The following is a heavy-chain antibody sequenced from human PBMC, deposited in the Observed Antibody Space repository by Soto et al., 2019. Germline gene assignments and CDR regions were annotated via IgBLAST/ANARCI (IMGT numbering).Heavy chain of an antibody. CDR2: IYYSGST. Sequence: QVQLQESGPGLVKPSETLSLTCTVSGGSISSYYWSWIRQPPGKGLEWIGYIYYSGSTNYNPSLKSRVTISVDTSKNQFSLKLSSVTAADTAVYYCARRRYYDSSGYHWYFDLWGRGTLVTVSS. D-gene: IGHD3-22*01. CDR3: ARRRYYDSSGYHWYFDL. V-gene: IGHV4-59*08. J-gene: IGHJ2*01. CDR1: GGSISSYY.